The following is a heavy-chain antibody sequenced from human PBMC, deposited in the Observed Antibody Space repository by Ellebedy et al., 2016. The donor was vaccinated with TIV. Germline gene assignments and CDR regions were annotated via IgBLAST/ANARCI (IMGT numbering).Heavy chain of an antibody. J-gene: IGHJ4*02. V-gene: IGHV3-23*01. CDR3: AKDRYYGSGSYSDY. CDR1: GFTFSTYA. Sequence: GESLKISCAASGFTFSTYAMNWVRHAPGKGLEWVSGLSGSGVSTYYADSVKGRFSISRDNSKNTLHLQMNSLRAEDTAVYYCAKDRYYGSGSYSDYWGQGTLVTVSS. CDR2: LSGSGVST. D-gene: IGHD3-10*01.